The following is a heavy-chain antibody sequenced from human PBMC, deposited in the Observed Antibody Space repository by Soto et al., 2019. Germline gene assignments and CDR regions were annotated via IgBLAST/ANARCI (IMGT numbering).Heavy chain of an antibody. V-gene: IGHV3-9*01. D-gene: IGHD2-2*01. CDR3: AKGHTPSCFAHFDF. Sequence: EVQLVESGGGLVQPGRSLRLSCAASAFTFGDYAMHWVRQAPEKGLEWVSCISWNSGNIVYVDSVEGRFTISRDNAKNSLYLQMNSLRPEDTTFYSCAKGHTPSCFAHFDFWGQGALVTVSS. CDR1: AFTFGDYA. J-gene: IGHJ4*02. CDR2: ISWNSGNI.